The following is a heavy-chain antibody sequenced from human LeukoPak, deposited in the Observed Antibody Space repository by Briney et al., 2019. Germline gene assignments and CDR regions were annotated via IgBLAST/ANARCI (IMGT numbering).Heavy chain of an antibody. Sequence: PGGSLRLSCAASGFTFSSYWMSWVRQAPGKGLEWVANIKQDGSEKYYVDSVKGRFTISRDNAKNSLYLQMNSLRAEDTAVYYCAKEGSETYYYDSSGYPLAFDIWGQGTMVTVSS. CDR2: IKQDGSEK. D-gene: IGHD3-22*01. J-gene: IGHJ3*02. V-gene: IGHV3-7*03. CDR1: GFTFSSYW. CDR3: AKEGSETYYYDSSGYPLAFDI.